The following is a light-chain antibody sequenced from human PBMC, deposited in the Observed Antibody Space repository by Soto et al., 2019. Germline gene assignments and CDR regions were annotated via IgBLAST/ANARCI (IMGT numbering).Light chain of an antibody. J-gene: IGKJ2*01. V-gene: IGKV3-20*01. Sequence: EIVLTQSPGTLSLSPGERATLSYRASQSVSGNYLAWYQQKPGQSPRLLIYGSSDRATGIPDRFSGSGSETESTLTIRIVAPEDFLLYYCQPYSSSLPYTFGQGTKLEIQ. CDR1: QSVSGNY. CDR2: GSS. CDR3: QPYSSSLPYT.